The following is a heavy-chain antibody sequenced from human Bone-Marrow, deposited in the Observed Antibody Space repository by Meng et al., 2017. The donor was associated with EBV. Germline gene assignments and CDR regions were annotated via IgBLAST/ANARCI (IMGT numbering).Heavy chain of an antibody. CDR3: SRDLAGSYDD. J-gene: IGHJ4*02. V-gene: IGHV3-74*01. CDR1: GFTFRNYW. D-gene: IGHD6-25*01. CDR2: TNEDGGIT. Sequence: EVQLVESGGALVTPGGSLRLSCAASGFTFRNYWMHWVRQAPGKGLVWVSRTNEDGGITTYADSVRGRFLISRDNTKNTLYLQMNSLRVEDTAVYFCSRDLAGSYDDWGQGTLVTVSS.